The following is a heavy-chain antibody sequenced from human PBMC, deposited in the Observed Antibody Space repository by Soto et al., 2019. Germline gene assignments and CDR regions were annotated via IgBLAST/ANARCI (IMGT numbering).Heavy chain of an antibody. V-gene: IGHV3-11*06. CDR3: ARVAVVTAAGTSDY. Sequence: GGSLRLSCAASGFTFSDYYMSWIRQVPGKGLEWVAYISGTSDSIPYADSVKGRFTISRDNARNSLYLQMNSLRAEDTAVYYCARVAVVTAAGTSDYWGQGTLVTVSS. CDR2: ISGTSDSI. J-gene: IGHJ4*02. D-gene: IGHD6-13*01. CDR1: GFTFSDYY.